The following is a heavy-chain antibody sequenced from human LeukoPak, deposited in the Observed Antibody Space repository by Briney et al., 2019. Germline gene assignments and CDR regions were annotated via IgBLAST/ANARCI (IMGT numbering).Heavy chain of an antibody. CDR1: GFTFSSYA. J-gene: IGHJ3*02. V-gene: IGHV3-23*01. Sequence: GGSLRLSCAASGFTFSSYAMTWVRQAPGKGLEWVSGIIISGGSTYYADSVKGRFTISRDNSKNTLYLQMNTLRAEDTAVYYCAKLSSSSPLDAFDIWGQGTMVTVSS. CDR3: AKLSSSSPLDAFDI. D-gene: IGHD6-6*01. CDR2: IIISGGST.